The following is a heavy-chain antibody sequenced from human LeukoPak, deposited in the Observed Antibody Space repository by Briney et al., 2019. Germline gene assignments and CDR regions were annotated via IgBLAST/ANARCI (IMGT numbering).Heavy chain of an antibody. D-gene: IGHD1-26*01. CDR1: GYTFTSYD. CDR3: ARNSGSYRRSWFDP. J-gene: IGHJ5*02. Sequence: ASVKVSCKASGYTFTSYDINWVRQATGQGLEWMGWMNPNSGNKGYAQKFQGRVTMTRNTSISTAYMELSSLRSEDTAVYYCARNSGSYRRSWFDPWGQGTLVTVSS. V-gene: IGHV1-8*01. CDR2: MNPNSGNK.